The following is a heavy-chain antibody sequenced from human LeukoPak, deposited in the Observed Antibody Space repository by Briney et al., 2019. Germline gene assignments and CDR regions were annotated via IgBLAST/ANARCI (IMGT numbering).Heavy chain of an antibody. D-gene: IGHD6-19*01. Sequence: SETLSLTCAVYGGSFSGYYWSWIRQPPGKGLEWIGEINHSGSTNYNPSLKSRVTISVDTSKNQFSLKLSSVTAADTAVYYCARLTGYSSGWVDYWGQGTLVTVSS. J-gene: IGHJ4*02. CDR2: INHSGST. CDR3: ARLTGYSSGWVDY. V-gene: IGHV4-34*01. CDR1: GGSFSGYY.